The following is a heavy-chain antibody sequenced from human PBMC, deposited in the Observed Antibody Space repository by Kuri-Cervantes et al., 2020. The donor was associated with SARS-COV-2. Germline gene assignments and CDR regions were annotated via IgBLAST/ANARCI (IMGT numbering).Heavy chain of an antibody. D-gene: IGHD6-13*01. CDR1: GFTFSDYD. CDR2: IGTAGDT. V-gene: IGHV3-13*01. J-gene: IGHJ5*02. Sequence: GESLKISCAASGFTFSDYDMHWVRQTTGKGLEWVSGIGTAGDTYYPGSVKGRFTISRENAKNSLYLQMNSLRAGDTAVYSCARGSSNSWYNWFDPWGQGTLVTVSS. CDR3: ARGSSNSWYNWFDP.